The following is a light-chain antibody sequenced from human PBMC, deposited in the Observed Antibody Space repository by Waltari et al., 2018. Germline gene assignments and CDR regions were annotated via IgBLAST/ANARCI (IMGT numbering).Light chain of an antibody. J-gene: IGKJ1*01. CDR1: QSVFCRYDNKVY. Sequence: QSVFCRYDNKVYRPWYQQKPEQLPTLLFYWASPRESEVHDRFSASGSGTDFTLTINNLQAEDVAVYYCQQYYRSRTFGQGTKVEIK. V-gene: IGKV4-1*01. CDR3: QQYYRSRT. CDR2: WAS.